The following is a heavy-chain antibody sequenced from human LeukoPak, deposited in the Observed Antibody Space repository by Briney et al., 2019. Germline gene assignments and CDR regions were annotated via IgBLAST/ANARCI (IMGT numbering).Heavy chain of an antibody. D-gene: IGHD6-13*01. CDR2: ISSSSSYI. Sequence: GGSLRLSCAASGFTFSGYSMNWVRQAPGKGLEWVSSISSSSSYIYYADSVKGRFTISRDNAKNSLYLQMNSLRAGDTAVYYCARVVAAAGPDRTDYWGQGTLVTASS. V-gene: IGHV3-21*01. J-gene: IGHJ4*02. CDR1: GFTFSGYS. CDR3: ARVVAAAGPDRTDY.